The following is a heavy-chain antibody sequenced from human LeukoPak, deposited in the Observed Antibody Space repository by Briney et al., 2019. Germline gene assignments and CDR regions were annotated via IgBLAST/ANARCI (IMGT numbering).Heavy chain of an antibody. V-gene: IGHV3-21*01. D-gene: IGHD2-15*01. CDR1: GFTFSSYS. CDR3: ARDVSVVVAASDAFDI. CDR2: ISSSSSYI. J-gene: IGHJ3*02. Sequence: GGSLRLSCAASGFTFSSYSMNWVRQAPGKGLEWVSSISSSSSYIYYADSVKGRFTISRDNAKNSLYLQMNSLRAEDTAVYYCARDVSVVVAASDAFDIWGQGTMVTVSS.